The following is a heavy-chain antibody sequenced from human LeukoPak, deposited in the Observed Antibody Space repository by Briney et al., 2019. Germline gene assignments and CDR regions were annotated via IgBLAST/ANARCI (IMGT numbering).Heavy chain of an antibody. CDR2: ISASGGST. J-gene: IGHJ4*02. CDR1: GFAFSDYV. D-gene: IGHD3-10*01. CDR3: AKVGYYYGSGSYCLDY. V-gene: IGHV3-23*01. Sequence: GGSLRLSCAASGFAFSDYVMNWVRQAPGKGLEWVPAISASGGSTYYANSVKGRFTISRDNSKNTLYLQMNSLRADDTAVYYCAKVGYYYGSGSYCLDYWGQGTLVTVSS.